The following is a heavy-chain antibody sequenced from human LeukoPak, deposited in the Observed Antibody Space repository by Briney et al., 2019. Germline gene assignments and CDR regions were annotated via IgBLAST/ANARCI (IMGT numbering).Heavy chain of an antibody. Sequence: PSETLSLTCAVYGGSFSGYYWSWIRQPPGKGLEWIGEINHSGSTNYNPSLKSRVTISVDTSKNQFSLKLSSVTAADTAVYYCARGVFGRYCSSTSCYKFDYWGQGTLVTVSS. D-gene: IGHD2-2*02. J-gene: IGHJ4*02. V-gene: IGHV4-34*01. CDR2: INHSGST. CDR3: ARGVFGRYCSSTSCYKFDY. CDR1: GGSFSGYY.